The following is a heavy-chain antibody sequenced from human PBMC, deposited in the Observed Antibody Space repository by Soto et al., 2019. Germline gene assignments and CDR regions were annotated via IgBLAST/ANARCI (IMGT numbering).Heavy chain of an antibody. CDR3: ARVRDQLEHFDY. CDR2: ISSSGSTI. J-gene: IGHJ4*02. Sequence: NPGGSLRLSCAASGFTFSDYYMSWIRQAPGKGLEWVSYISSSGSTIYYADSVKGRFTISRDNAKNSLYLQMNSLRAEDTAVYYCARVRDQLEHFDYWGQGTLVTVSS. CDR1: GFTFSDYY. V-gene: IGHV3-11*01. D-gene: IGHD1-1*01.